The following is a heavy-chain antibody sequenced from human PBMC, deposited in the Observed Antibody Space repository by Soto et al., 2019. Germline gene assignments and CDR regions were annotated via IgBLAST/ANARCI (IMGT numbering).Heavy chain of an antibody. CDR3: TRFLRFYYDSSGGGGYYYGMDV. CDR1: GGTFSSYA. V-gene: IGHV1-69*13. CDR2: IIPIFGTA. J-gene: IGHJ6*02. D-gene: IGHD3-22*01. Sequence: SVKVSCKASGGTFSSYAISWVRQAPGQGLEWMGGIIPIFGTANYAQKFQGRVTITADESTSTAYMELSSLRSEDTAVYYCTRFLRFYYDSSGGGGYYYGMDVWGQGTTVTVSS.